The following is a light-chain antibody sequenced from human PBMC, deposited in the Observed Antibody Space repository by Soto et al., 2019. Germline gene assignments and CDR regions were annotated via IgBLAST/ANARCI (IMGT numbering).Light chain of an antibody. J-gene: IGKJ1*01. Sequence: EIVMTQSPVTLSVSPGERATLSCRASQSLGSNLGWYQQKPGQAPRLLIYGASTRATGIPARFSGSGSGAEFTLTISSLQSEDFAVYYCQQYYSWPTWTFGQGTKVDIK. V-gene: IGKV3-15*01. CDR1: QSLGSN. CDR3: QQYYSWPTWT. CDR2: GAS.